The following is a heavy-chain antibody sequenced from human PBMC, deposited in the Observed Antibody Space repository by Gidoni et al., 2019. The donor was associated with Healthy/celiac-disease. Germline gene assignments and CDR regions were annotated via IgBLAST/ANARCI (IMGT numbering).Heavy chain of an antibody. J-gene: IGHJ5*02. Sequence: EVQLVQSGAEVKTLGGSLKIPSKGSGHRCASYWIGWVRLVPGKGLEWMGIIHPGDSDTRYSPSFQGQGTISADKSISTAYLQWSSLKASDTAMYYCARHNSPYSSSSWFDPWGQGTLVTVSS. CDR1: GHRCASYW. CDR2: IHPGDSDT. V-gene: IGHV5-51*01. CDR3: ARHNSPYSSSSWFDP. D-gene: IGHD6-6*01.